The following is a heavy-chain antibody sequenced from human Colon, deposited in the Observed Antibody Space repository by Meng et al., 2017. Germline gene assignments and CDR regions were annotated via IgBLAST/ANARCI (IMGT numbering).Heavy chain of an antibody. D-gene: IGHD3-10*01. V-gene: IGHV3-33*02. CDR2: IWADGSNE. CDR3: TRHPDVWFGGGIPMDV. CDR1: GFSFSDYG. Sequence: GESLKISCAASGFSFSDYGMHWVRQAPGKGPEWVAVIWADGSNEYYGDSGKGRFMISRDNSMNTMFLQMDRLRVEDTAVYYCTRHPDVWFGGGIPMDVWGQGTPVTVSS. J-gene: IGHJ6*02.